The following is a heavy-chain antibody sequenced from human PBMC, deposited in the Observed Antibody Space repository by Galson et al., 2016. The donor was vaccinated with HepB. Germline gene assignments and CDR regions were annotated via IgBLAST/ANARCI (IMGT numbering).Heavy chain of an antibody. CDR2: IYIDGST. D-gene: IGHD3-3*01. Sequence: SLRLSCAASGFTVSSNYMSWVRQAPGKGLEWVSFIYIDGSTYYTDSVKARFTISRDNSKNTLYLQMNSLRTEDTAVYYCAGGNGRYDFYVVDYWGQGTLVTVSS. V-gene: IGHV3-53*01. CDR1: GFTVSSNY. J-gene: IGHJ4*02. CDR3: AGGNGRYDFYVVDY.